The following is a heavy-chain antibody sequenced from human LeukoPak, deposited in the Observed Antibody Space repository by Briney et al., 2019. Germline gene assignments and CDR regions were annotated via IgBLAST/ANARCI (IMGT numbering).Heavy chain of an antibody. CDR3: ARAGYYYDSSGYYPSRRYYFDY. CDR1: GGSISSYY. CDR2: IYTSGST. V-gene: IGHV4-4*07. J-gene: IGHJ4*02. D-gene: IGHD3-22*01. Sequence: PSETLSLTCTVSGGSISSYYWSWIRQPAGKGLEWIGRIYTSGSTNYNPSLKSRVTMSVDTSKNQFSLKLSSVTAADTAVYYCARAGYYYDSSGYYPSRRYYFDYWGQGTLVTVSS.